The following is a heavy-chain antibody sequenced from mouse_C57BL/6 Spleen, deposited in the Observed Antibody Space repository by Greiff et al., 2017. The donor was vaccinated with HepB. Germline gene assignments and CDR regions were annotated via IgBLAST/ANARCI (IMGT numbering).Heavy chain of an antibody. Sequence: VQLQQSGAELVRPGASVTLSCKASGYTFTDYEMHWVKQTPVHGLEWIGAIDPETGGTAYNQKFKGKAILTADKSSSTAYMELRSLTSEDSAVYYCTKMGIYYGNYVGYWGQGTTLTVSS. J-gene: IGHJ2*01. CDR2: IDPETGGT. D-gene: IGHD2-1*01. CDR3: TKMGIYYGNYVGY. V-gene: IGHV1-15*01. CDR1: GYTFTDYE.